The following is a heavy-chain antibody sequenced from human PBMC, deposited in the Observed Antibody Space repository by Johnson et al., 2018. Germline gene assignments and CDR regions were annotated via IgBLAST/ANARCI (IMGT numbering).Heavy chain of an antibody. CDR3: ANDRGGSSSGAVRYGMNV. CDR1: GFPFISYA. CDR2: ISDDGRNK. V-gene: IGHV3-30*18. J-gene: IGHJ6*02. Sequence: QVQLVQSGGGVVQPGKSLRLSCVASGFPFISYAMHWVRQAPGKGLEWVAVISDDGRNKYYADSVKGRFTISRDNSKNTLYLQMNSLGAEDTAVYYCANDRGGSSSGAVRYGMNVWGQGTTVTVSS. D-gene: IGHD6-6*01.